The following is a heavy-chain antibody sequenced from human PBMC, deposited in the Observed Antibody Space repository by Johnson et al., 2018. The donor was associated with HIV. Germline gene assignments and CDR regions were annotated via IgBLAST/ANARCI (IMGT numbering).Heavy chain of an antibody. CDR2: IYSGGST. Sequence: MQLVESGGGLIQPGGSLRLSCAASGFTVSSNYMSWVRQAPGKGLEWVSVIYSGGSTYTADSVKGRFTISRDNSKNTLYLQMNSLRSEDTAVYYCARDPSRLRQSDIWGQGTMVTVSS. D-gene: IGHD3-16*01. J-gene: IGHJ3*02. V-gene: IGHV3-53*01. CDR1: GFTVSSNY. CDR3: ARDPSRLRQSDI.